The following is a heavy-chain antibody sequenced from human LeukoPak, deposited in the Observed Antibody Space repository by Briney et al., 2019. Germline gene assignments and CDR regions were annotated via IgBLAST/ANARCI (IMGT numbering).Heavy chain of an antibody. Sequence: GGSLRLSCAASGFTVSSNYMSWVRQAPGKGLEWVSVIYNRGSTYYADSVKGRFTISRDNSKNTLYLQMNSLRAEDTAVYYCARDSNSGWYHDSWGQGTTVTVSS. V-gene: IGHV3-53*01. J-gene: IGHJ6*02. CDR2: IYNRGST. D-gene: IGHD6-19*01. CDR3: ARDSNSGWYHDS. CDR1: GFTVSSNY.